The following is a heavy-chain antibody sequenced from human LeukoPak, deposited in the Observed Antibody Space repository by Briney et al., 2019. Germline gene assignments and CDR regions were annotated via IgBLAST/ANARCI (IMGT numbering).Heavy chain of an antibody. D-gene: IGHD6-19*01. CDR1: GFTFSSYS. V-gene: IGHV4-34*01. Sequence: GSLRLSCAASGFTFSSYSMNWVRQPPGKGLEWIGEINHSGSTNYNPSLKSRVTISVDTSKNQFSLKLSSVTAADTAVYYCAREVHSSGWEDFDYWGQGTLVTVSS. CDR2: INHSGST. CDR3: AREVHSSGWEDFDY. J-gene: IGHJ4*02.